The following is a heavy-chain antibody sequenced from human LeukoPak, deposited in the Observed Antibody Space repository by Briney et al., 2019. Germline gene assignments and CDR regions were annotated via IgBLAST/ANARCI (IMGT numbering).Heavy chain of an antibody. D-gene: IGHD3-16*01. V-gene: IGHV3-30*02. CDR2: IQFDATNK. CDR3: ASALWGSSH. CDR1: GFIFSNYG. J-gene: IGHJ4*02. Sequence: QPGGSLRLSCAASGFIFSNYGMHWVRQAPGKGLEWVAFIQFDATNKYHADSVQGRFTISRDNSKSTLYLQMNSLRAEDTAVYFCASALWGSSHWGQGTLVTVSS.